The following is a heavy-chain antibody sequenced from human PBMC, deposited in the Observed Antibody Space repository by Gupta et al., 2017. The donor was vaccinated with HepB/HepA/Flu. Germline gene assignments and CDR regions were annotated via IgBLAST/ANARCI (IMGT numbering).Heavy chain of an antibody. CDR3: VRDDLGGSWADLDY. D-gene: IGHD3-3*01. V-gene: IGHV3-74*01. J-gene: IGHJ4*02. Sequence: EVQLVESGGDLVQPGGSLRLSCAASGFTFSSYHMHWVRQAPGKGLEWVSRINSDDSNPSYADSVKGRFTISRDNAKRTLYLQMNSLGAEDTAVYYCVRDDLGGSWADLDYWGQGTLVTVSS. CDR2: INSDDSNP. CDR1: GFTFSSYH.